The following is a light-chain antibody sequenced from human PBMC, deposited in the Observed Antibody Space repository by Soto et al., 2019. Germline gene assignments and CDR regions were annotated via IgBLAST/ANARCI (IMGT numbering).Light chain of an antibody. V-gene: IGKV1-39*01. Sequence: DIPMTQSPSSLSAYVRDSVTITCRASQSISSYLNWYQQKPGKAPKLLIYAASSLHSGVPSRFSGSGSGTDFTLTVSSLQPEDFATYFCQQSYSTPRTFGQGTKVEVK. CDR2: AAS. CDR3: QQSYSTPRT. CDR1: QSISSY. J-gene: IGKJ1*01.